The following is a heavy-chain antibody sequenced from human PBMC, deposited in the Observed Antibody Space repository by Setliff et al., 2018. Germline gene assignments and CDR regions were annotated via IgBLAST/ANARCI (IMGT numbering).Heavy chain of an antibody. D-gene: IGHD2-15*01. V-gene: IGHV4-31*11. Sequence: SETLSLTCAVSGGSISTDPYFWTWIRQHPVKGLEWIGYISYSGRTSYNPSLYSRITVSLDRSKNQFSLQLTSVTAADTAMYYCARVAYPNGGSCRYFDNWGKGTTVTVSS. CDR1: GGSISTDPYF. J-gene: IGHJ4*03. CDR2: ISYSGRT. CDR3: ARVAYPNGGSCRYFDN.